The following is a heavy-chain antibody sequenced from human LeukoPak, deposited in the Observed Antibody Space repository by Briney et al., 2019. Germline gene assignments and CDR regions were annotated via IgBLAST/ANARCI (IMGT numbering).Heavy chain of an antibody. V-gene: IGHV3-30-3*01. J-gene: IGHJ6*02. CDR3: ARPQWGSSGSSVYYYGMDV. D-gene: IGHD6-19*01. CDR1: GFTFSSYA. Sequence: QSGGSLRLSCAASGFTFSSYAMHWVRQAPGKGLEWVAVISYDGSNKYYADSVKGRFTISRDNSKNTLYLQMNSLRAEDTAVYYCARPQWGSSGSSVYYYGMDVWGQGTTVTVSS. CDR2: ISYDGSNK.